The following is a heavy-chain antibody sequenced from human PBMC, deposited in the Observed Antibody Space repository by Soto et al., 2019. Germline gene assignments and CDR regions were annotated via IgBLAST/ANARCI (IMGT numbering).Heavy chain of an antibody. V-gene: IGHV3-9*01. CDR2: ISWNSGSI. CDR3: AKNLVHYYGSRSYYNGFDY. CDR1: GFTFDDYA. Sequence: EVQLVESGGGLVQPGRFLRLFCAASGFTFDDYAMHWVRQAPGKGLEWVSGISWNSGSIGYADSVKGRFTISRDNAKNSLYLQMNSLRAEDTALYYCAKNLVHYYGSRSYYNGFDYWGQGTLVTVSS. J-gene: IGHJ4*02. D-gene: IGHD3-10*01.